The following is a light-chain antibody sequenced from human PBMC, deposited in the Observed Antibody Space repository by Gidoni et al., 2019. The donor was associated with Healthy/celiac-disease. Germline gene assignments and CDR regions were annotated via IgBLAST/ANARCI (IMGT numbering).Light chain of an antibody. V-gene: IGLV3-19*01. J-gene: IGLJ2*01. CDR2: GKN. CDR3: NSRDSSGAL. CDR1: SLRSYY. Sequence: SSELPQAPPVSVALGPPVRITCQGDSLRSYYASWYQQKPGQAPVLVSYGKNNRPSGIPDRFSGSSSGNTASLTITGAQAEDEADYYCNSRDSSGALFGGGTKLTVL.